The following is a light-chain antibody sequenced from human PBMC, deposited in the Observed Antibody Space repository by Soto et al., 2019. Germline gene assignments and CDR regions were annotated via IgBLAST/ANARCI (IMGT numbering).Light chain of an antibody. CDR2: GAS. Sequence: EIVLTQSPGTLSLSQGERATLSCRASQSVSSNLAWYQQKPGQAPRLLIYGASTRATGIPARFSGSGSETDFTLTITRLESEDFAVYSCHQYGSSPWTFGQGTKVDIK. CDR1: QSVSSN. CDR3: HQYGSSPWT. J-gene: IGKJ1*01. V-gene: IGKV3-20*01.